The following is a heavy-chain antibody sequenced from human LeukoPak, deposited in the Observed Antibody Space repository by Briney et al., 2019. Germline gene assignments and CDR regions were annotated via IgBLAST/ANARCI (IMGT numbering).Heavy chain of an antibody. CDR2: INHSGST. CDR3: ARGNSSSGVDY. J-gene: IGHJ4*02. CDR1: GGSFSGYY. Sequence: PSETLSLTCAAYGGSFSGYYWSWIRQPPGKGLEWIGEINHSGSTNYNPSLKSRVTISVDTSKNQFSLKLSSVTAADTAVYYCARGNSSSGVDYWGQGTLVTVSS. D-gene: IGHD6-13*01. V-gene: IGHV4-34*01.